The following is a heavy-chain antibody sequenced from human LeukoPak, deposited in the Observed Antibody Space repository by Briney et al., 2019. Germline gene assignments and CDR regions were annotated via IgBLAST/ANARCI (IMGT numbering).Heavy chain of an antibody. V-gene: IGHV3-30*03. CDR1: GFTFSSYG. D-gene: IGHD6-13*01. Sequence: GGSLRLSCAASGFTFSSYGMHWVRQAPGKGLEWVAVISYDGSNKYYADSVKGRFTISRDNSKNTLFLLMNSLRAEDTAVYYCARRPAGTIDYWGQGTLVTVSS. J-gene: IGHJ4*02. CDR2: ISYDGSNK. CDR3: ARRPAGTIDY.